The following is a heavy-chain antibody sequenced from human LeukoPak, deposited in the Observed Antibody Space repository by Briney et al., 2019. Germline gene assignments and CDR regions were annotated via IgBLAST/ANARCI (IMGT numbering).Heavy chain of an antibody. D-gene: IGHD1-26*01. CDR3: ARSYYYFDL. CDR1: GGSVSIGSHY. J-gene: IGHJ2*01. CDR2: VSYSGST. Sequence: SETLSLTCTVSGGSVSIGSHYWSWVRQPPGKGLEWIGYVSYSGSTNYNPSLKSRVTISVDTSKNQFSLKLSSVTAADTAVFYCARSYYYFDLWGRGTLVTVSS. V-gene: IGHV4-61*01.